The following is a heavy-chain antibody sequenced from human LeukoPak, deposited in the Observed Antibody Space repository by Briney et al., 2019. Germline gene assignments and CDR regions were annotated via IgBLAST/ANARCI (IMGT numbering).Heavy chain of an antibody. CDR2: INPNSGGT. D-gene: IGHD3-9*01. CDR3: ARAGYSNWFDP. Sequence: ASVKLSCKASGYTFTGYYMHWVRQAPGQGLGWMGWINPNSGGTNYAQKFQGRVTMTRDTSISTDYMELSRLRSDDTAVYYCARAGYSNWFDPWGQGTLVTVSS. CDR1: GYTFTGYY. J-gene: IGHJ5*02. V-gene: IGHV1-2*02.